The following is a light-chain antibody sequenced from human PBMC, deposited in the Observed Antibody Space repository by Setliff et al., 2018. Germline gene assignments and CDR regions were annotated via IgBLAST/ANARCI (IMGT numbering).Light chain of an antibody. CDR1: SSDVGGINH. CDR3: SSYAGNYIEV. CDR2: EVS. J-gene: IGLJ1*01. V-gene: IGLV2-8*01. Sequence: QSVLAQPPSASGSPGQSVTISCTRTSSDVGGINHVSWYQQHPGKAPRLMIFEVSKRPSGVPDRFSGSKSGNTASLTVSGLQAEDEADYYCSSYAGNYIEVFGTGTKVTV.